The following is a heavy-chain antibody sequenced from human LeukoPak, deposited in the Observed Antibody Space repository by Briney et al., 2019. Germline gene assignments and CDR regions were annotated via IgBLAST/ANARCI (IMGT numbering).Heavy chain of an antibody. Sequence: GGSLSLSCEVSGYTFSDSWMNWVRQTPGKGLVWVSIIDFDGSTTTYADSVKGRFTISRDSAKNTLYLQMNSLRAEDTGVYYCTRDYYGAGAKWGQGVLVTVSS. CDR1: GYTFSDSW. CDR3: TRDYYGAGAK. J-gene: IGHJ4*02. CDR2: IDFDGSTT. V-gene: IGHV3-74*01. D-gene: IGHD3-10*01.